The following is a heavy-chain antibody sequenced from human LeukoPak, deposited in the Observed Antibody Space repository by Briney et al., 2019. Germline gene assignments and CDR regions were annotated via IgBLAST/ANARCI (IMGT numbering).Heavy chain of an antibody. CDR1: GFTFSSAG. J-gene: IGHJ5*02. CDR2: ITFSGLGL. Sequence: PGGTLRLSCAASGFTFSSAGMTWVRQAPGKGLEWVSTITFSGLGLYYADSVKGRFTISRDNSKNRVYLQMNSLRAEDTAIYYCAADGSGWSRSSWGQGTLVTASS. D-gene: IGHD6-19*01. CDR3: AADGSGWSRSS. V-gene: IGHV3-23*01.